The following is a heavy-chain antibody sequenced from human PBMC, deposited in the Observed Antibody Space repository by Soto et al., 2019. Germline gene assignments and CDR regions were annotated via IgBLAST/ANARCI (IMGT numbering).Heavy chain of an antibody. V-gene: IGHV1-18*01. CDR1: GYTFTSYG. J-gene: IGHJ4*02. CDR2: ISAYNGNT. Sequence: ASVKVSCKASGYTFTSYGISWVRQAPGQGLEWMGWISAYNGNTNYAQKLQGRVTMTTDTSTSTAYMELRSLRSDDTAVYYCAREPVSFVWLLHSPLDYWGQGTLVNLSS. CDR3: AREPVSFVWLLHSPLDY. D-gene: IGHD3-9*01.